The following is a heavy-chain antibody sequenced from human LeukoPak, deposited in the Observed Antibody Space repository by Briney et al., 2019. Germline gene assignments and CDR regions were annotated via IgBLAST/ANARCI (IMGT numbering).Heavy chain of an antibody. Sequence: WGSLRLSGAASRFTFSTYWMSWVRQGPGKGLEWVANIKQDGSEKYYVDSVKGRFTISRDNAKNSLYLQMNSLRAEDTAVYYRARDRFVANDAFDIWGQGTMVTVSS. V-gene: IGHV3-7*01. D-gene: IGHD2-21*01. CDR2: IKQDGSEK. CDR3: ARDRFVANDAFDI. J-gene: IGHJ3*02. CDR1: RFTFSTYW.